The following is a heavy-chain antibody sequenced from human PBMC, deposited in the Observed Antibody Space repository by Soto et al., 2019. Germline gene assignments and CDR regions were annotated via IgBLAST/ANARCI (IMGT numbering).Heavy chain of an antibody. D-gene: IGHD1-7*01. J-gene: IGHJ4*02. CDR2: IKSKTNGETI. Sequence: GGSLRLSCAASGFTFSDAWMTWLRQAPGKGLEWVGRIKSKTNGETIDYAAPVKDRFTISRDESKNTLFLQMNSLKTEDTAVYYCATDLPWTYGALAYWGQGTLVTVS. CDR3: ATDLPWTYGALAY. CDR1: GFTFSDAW. V-gene: IGHV3-15*01.